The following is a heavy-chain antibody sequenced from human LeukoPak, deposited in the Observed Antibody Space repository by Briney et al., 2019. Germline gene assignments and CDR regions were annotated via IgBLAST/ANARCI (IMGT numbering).Heavy chain of an antibody. CDR3: AKEWSDSSGYYYVAEFGR. CDR1: GFTFSSYA. J-gene: IGHJ4*02. V-gene: IGHV3-23*01. CDR2: ISGSGGST. D-gene: IGHD3-22*01. Sequence: PGGSLRLSCAASGFTFSSYAMSWVRQAPGKGLEWVSAISGSGGSTYYADSVKGRFTISRDNSKNTLYLQMNSLRAEDTAVYYCAKEWSDSSGYYYVAEFGRRGQGTLVTVSS.